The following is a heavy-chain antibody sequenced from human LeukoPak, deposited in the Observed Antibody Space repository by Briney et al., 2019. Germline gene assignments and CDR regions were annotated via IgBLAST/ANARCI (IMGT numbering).Heavy chain of an antibody. Sequence: PSETLSLTCAVSVGFISSGVYSWIWIRQPPGKGLEWIGYIYHSGSTFYNPSLKSRVTISVDRSKNQFSLKLSSVTAADTAVYYCASGLMVRGVISDWGQGTLVTVSS. J-gene: IGHJ4*02. D-gene: IGHD3-10*01. CDR2: IYHSGST. CDR3: ASGLMVRGVISD. CDR1: VGFISSGVYS. V-gene: IGHV4-30-2*01.